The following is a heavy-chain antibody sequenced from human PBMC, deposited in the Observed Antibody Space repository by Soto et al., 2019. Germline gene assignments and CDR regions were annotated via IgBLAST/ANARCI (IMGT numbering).Heavy chain of an antibody. CDR1: GYTFTSYG. D-gene: IGHD6-13*01. J-gene: IGHJ5*02. V-gene: IGHV1-3*01. CDR2: INAANGDT. Sequence: GASVKVSCKASGYTFTSYGIHWVRQVPGQRLEWMGWINAANGDTKYSPKFQGRVTITRDTSASTAYMELSSLRSEDKAVYYCVRRHVSATGSDWFDPWGQGTLVTVSS. CDR3: VRRHVSATGSDWFDP.